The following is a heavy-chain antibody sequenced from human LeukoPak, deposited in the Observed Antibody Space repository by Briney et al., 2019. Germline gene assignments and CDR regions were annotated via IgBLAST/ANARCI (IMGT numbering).Heavy chain of an antibody. J-gene: IGHJ2*01. V-gene: IGHV3-30*19. D-gene: IGHD5-18*01. CDR2: ISYDGGNK. CDR3: AREEDGYSYASVRGGFDL. CDR1: GFTFSSYG. Sequence: GGSLRLSCAASGFTFSSYGMHWVRQAPGKGLEWVALISYDGGNKFYADSVRGRFTISRDNSKHRMYLQMNSLRSEDTAVYYCAREEDGYSYASVRGGFDLWGRGSLVTVSS.